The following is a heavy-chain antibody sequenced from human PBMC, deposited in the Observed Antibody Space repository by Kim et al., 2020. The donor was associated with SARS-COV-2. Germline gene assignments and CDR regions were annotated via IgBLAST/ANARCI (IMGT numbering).Heavy chain of an antibody. CDR2: IYPGDSDT. D-gene: IGHD3-3*01. V-gene: IGHV5-51*01. CDR3: AGQGEDLEWNDAFDI. CDR1: GYSFTSYW. J-gene: IGHJ3*02. Sequence: GESLKISCKGSGYSFTSYWIGWVRQMPGKGLEWMGIIYPGDSDTRYSPSFQGQVTISADKSISTAYLQWSSLKASDTAMYYCAGQGEDLEWNDAFDIWGQGTMVTVSS.